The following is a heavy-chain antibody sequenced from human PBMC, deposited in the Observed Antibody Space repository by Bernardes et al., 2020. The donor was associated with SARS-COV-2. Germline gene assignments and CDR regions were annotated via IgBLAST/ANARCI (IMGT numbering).Heavy chain of an antibody. CDR2: IKQDGSEK. CDR3: ARLGSSGYHPSVFGY. J-gene: IGHJ4*02. Sequence: GGSLRLSCAASGFTFSSYWMSWVRQAPGKGLEWVANIKQDGSEKYYVDSVKGRFTISRDNAKNSLYLQMNSLRAEDTAVYYCARLGSSGYHPSVFGYWGQGTLVTVSS. V-gene: IGHV3-7*01. D-gene: IGHD3-22*01. CDR1: GFTFSSYW.